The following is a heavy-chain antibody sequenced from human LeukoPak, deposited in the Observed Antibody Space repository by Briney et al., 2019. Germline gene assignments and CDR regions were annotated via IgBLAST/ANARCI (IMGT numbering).Heavy chain of an antibody. CDR1: GFTFSSYS. CDR2: ISSSSSYI. Sequence: PGGSLRLSCAASGFTFSSYSMNWVRQAPGKGLEWVSSISSSSSYIYYADSVKGRFTISRDNAKNSLYLQMNSLRAEDTAVYYCARALIRYYDILTGYYRAFDIWGQGTMVTVSS. D-gene: IGHD3-9*01. J-gene: IGHJ3*02. CDR3: ARALIRYYDILTGYYRAFDI. V-gene: IGHV3-21*01.